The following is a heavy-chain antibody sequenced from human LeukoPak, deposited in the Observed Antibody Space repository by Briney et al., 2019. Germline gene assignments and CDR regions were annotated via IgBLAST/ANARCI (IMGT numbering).Heavy chain of an antibody. CDR2: ISWNSGSI. D-gene: IGHD2-15*01. J-gene: IGHJ3*02. Sequence: GRSLRLSCAASGFTFDDYAMHWVRQAPGKGLEWVSGISWNSGSIGYADSVKGRFTISRDNAKNSLYLQMNSLRAEDTALYYCAKDSVGVVLNAFDIWGQGTMVTVSS. CDR1: GFTFDDYA. V-gene: IGHV3-9*01. CDR3: AKDSVGVVLNAFDI.